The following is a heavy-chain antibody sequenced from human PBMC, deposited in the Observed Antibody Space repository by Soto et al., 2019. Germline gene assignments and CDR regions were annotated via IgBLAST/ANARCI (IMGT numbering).Heavy chain of an antibody. J-gene: IGHJ3*02. CDR3: AKEDDYGDYANDAFDM. CDR2: ISGSGGST. CDR1: GFTFRSYA. V-gene: IGHV3-23*01. Sequence: EVQLLESGGGLVQPGGSLRLSCAASGFTFRSYAMSWVRQAPGKGLEWVSAISGSGGSTYYADSVKGRFTISRDNSKNQVQLQMNSLRAEDTAVYYCAKEDDYGDYANDAFDMWGQGTMVTVAS. D-gene: IGHD4-17*01.